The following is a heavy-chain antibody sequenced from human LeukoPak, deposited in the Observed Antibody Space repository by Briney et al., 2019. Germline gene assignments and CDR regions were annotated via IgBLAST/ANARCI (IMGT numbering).Heavy chain of an antibody. Sequence: ASVKVSCKASGYTFTSYGINWVRQAPGQGLEWMGWISAYNGDTNYAQKFQGRVTFTTDTSTSTAYMELRSLRSDDTAVYFCARVDILTGYYFFDYWGQGTLVTVSS. V-gene: IGHV1-18*01. CDR2: ISAYNGDT. CDR3: ARVDILTGYYFFDY. CDR1: GYTFTSYG. D-gene: IGHD3-9*01. J-gene: IGHJ4*02.